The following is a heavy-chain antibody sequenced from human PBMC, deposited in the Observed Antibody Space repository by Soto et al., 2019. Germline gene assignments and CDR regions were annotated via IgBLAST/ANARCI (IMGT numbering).Heavy chain of an antibody. D-gene: IGHD2-8*01. CDR1: GDSVSSNSAA. V-gene: IGHV6-1*01. Sequence: SQTLSLTCAISGDSVSSNSAAWNWIRQSPSRGLEWLGRTYYRSKWYNDYAVSVKSRITINPDTSKNQFSLQLNSVTPEDTAVYYCARVHPYCTNGDSGKDKNKNRFRNWFDPWGQGTRVTVSS. CDR2: TYYRSKWYN. CDR3: ARVHPYCTNGDSGKDKNKNRFRNWFDP. J-gene: IGHJ5*02.